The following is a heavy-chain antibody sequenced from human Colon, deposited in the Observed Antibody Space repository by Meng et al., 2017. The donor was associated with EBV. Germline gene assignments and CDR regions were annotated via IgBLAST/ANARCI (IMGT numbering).Heavy chain of an antibody. CDR3: VRYSYGLDY. D-gene: IGHD5-18*01. CDR1: GGSISSSCYY. CDR2: SYYSGST. Sequence: QVQLQESGPGLVKPYLPLSLTCGVSGGSISSSCYYWSWIRQPPGKGLEWIGYSYYSGSTYYNPSLKSRVTISVDTSNNQFSLKLKSVTAADTAVYYCVRYSYGLDYWGQGTLVTVSS. J-gene: IGHJ4*02. V-gene: IGHV4-30-4*01.